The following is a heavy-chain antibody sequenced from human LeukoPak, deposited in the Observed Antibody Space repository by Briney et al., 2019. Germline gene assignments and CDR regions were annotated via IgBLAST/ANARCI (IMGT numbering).Heavy chain of an antibody. CDR3: ARGGGLDV. CDR2: INHNGNVN. CDR1: GFTFSSYW. Sequence: QAGGSLRLSCAASGFTFSSYWMNWARQAPGKGLEWVASINHNGNVNYYVDSVKGRFTISRDNAKNSLHLQMSNLRAEDTAVYFCARGGGLDVWGQGATVTVS. V-gene: IGHV3-7*03. J-gene: IGHJ6*02. D-gene: IGHD3-16*01.